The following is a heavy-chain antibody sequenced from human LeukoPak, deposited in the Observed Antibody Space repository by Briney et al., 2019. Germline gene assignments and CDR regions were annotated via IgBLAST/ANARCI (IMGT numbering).Heavy chain of an antibody. Sequence: PSETLSLTCTVSGGSISSGGYYWSWIRQHPGKGLEWIGYIYYSGSTYYNPSLKSRVTISVDTSKNQFSLKLSSVTAADTAVYYCARAGWYAGWFDPWGQGTLVTVSS. CDR2: IYYSGST. CDR3: ARAGWYAGWFDP. J-gene: IGHJ5*02. V-gene: IGHV4-30-4*08. D-gene: IGHD6-19*01. CDR1: GGSISSGGYY.